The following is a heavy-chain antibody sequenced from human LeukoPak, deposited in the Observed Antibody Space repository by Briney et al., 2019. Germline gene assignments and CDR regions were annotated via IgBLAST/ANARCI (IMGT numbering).Heavy chain of an antibody. J-gene: IGHJ4*02. CDR2: IKQVGSEK. CDR1: GFTFRIYW. D-gene: IGHD2-21*01. CDR3: ARYSPIDY. Sequence: GGSLRLSCADSGFTFRIYWMTRVRAAPGKGLERVANIKQVGSEKYSVDSVKGRFTISRDNARNPLYLQRNGLIAEDTAGYYCARYSPIDYWGQGTLVTVSS. V-gene: IGHV3-7*01.